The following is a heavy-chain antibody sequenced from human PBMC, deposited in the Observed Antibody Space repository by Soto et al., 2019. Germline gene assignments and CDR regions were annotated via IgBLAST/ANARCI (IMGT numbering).Heavy chain of an antibody. J-gene: IGHJ3*02. Sequence: QVQLVQSGAEVKKPGSSVKVSCKASGGTFSSYAVSWVRQAPGRGLEWMGGIIPIFGTANYAQKFQGRVTITADESTSTAYMELSSLISEVTAVYYCARARIAAAGMNAFDIWGQGTMVTVSS. V-gene: IGHV1-69*01. CDR2: IIPIFGTA. CDR3: ARARIAAAGMNAFDI. CDR1: GGTFSSYA. D-gene: IGHD6-13*01.